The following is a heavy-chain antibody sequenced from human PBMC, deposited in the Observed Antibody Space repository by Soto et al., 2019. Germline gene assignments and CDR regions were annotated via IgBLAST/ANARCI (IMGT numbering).Heavy chain of an antibody. V-gene: IGHV1-46*01. J-gene: IGHJ4*02. CDR2: INPSGGST. Sequence: ASVKVSCKASGYTFTSYYMHWVRQAPGQGLEWMGIINPSGGSTSYAQKFQGRVTMTRDTSTSTVYMELSSLRSEDTAVYYCARSLDTSTVRGVPYYFDYWGQGTLVTVSS. D-gene: IGHD3-10*01. CDR3: ARSLDTSTVRGVPYYFDY. CDR1: GYTFTSYY.